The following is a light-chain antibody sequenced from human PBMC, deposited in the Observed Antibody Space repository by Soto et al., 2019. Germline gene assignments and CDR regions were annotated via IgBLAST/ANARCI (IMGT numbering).Light chain of an antibody. CDR3: QKSDHLPL. Sequence: DIQMTQSPPSLSASVGDRVTITCQASQDIGNSLNWFQHKPGKAPNLVIYDAYNLEIGVPSRFSGGGSGTVFTFTISSLRPEDIATYYCQKSDHLPLFGPGTKV. V-gene: IGKV1-33*01. CDR1: QDIGNS. CDR2: DAY. J-gene: IGKJ3*01.